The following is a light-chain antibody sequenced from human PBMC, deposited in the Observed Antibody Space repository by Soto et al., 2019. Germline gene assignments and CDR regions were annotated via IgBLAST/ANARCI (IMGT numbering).Light chain of an antibody. Sequence: QSVLTQPPSASGSPGQSVTISCTGTSSDVGGYNFVSWYQQHPGKAPKLLIYEVTKRHSGVPDRFSGAKSGNTASLTVSGLPADEEADYYCSSYAGSSLVFGGGTKVTVL. J-gene: IGLJ2*01. CDR3: SSYAGSSLV. V-gene: IGLV2-8*01. CDR2: EVT. CDR1: SSDVGGYNF.